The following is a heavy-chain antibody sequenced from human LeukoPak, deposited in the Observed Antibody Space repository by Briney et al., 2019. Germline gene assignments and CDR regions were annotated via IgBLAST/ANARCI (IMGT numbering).Heavy chain of an antibody. CDR2: IYTSGST. CDR3: ARESGDTAMVTPDY. D-gene: IGHD5-18*01. J-gene: IGHJ4*02. V-gene: IGHV4-61*02. Sequence: SQTLSLTCTVSGGSISSGSYYWSWIRQPAGKGLEWIGRIYTSGSTNYNPSLKSQVTISVDTSKNQFSLKLSSVTAADTAVYYCARESGDTAMVTPDYWGQGTLVTVSS. CDR1: GGSISSGSYY.